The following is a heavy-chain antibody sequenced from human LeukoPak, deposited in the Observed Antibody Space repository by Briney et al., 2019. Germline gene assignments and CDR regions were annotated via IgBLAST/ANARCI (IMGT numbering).Heavy chain of an antibody. CDR3: VKDSPPRYSGSPPAY. CDR1: GFTFSSYS. Sequence: GGSLRLSCAASGFTFSSYSMNWVRQAPGKGLEWVSSISSSSSYIYYADSVKGRFTISRDNAKNTLYLQMNSLRAEDTAVYYGVKDSPPRYSGSPPAYWGQGTLVTVSS. CDR2: ISSSSSYI. J-gene: IGHJ4*02. V-gene: IGHV3-21*04. D-gene: IGHD1-26*01.